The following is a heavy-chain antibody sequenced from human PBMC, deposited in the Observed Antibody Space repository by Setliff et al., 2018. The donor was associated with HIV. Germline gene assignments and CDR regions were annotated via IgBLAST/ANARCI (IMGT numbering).Heavy chain of an antibody. J-gene: IGHJ6*03. CDR3: ARTLGPYYMDV. V-gene: IGHV4-59*11. CDR1: GGPISSHY. CDR2: IHYSGTT. Sequence: SETLSLTCTVSGGPISSHYWSWIRQPPGRGLEWIGDIHYSGTTHYSPSLKSRVTIPVDTSKTQFSLKLSSVTPADTAVYYCARTLGPYYMDVWGKGTTVTVSS.